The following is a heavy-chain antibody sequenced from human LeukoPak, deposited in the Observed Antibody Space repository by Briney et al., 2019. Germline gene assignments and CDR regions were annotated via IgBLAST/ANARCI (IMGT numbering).Heavy chain of an antibody. D-gene: IGHD3-3*01. Sequence: PGGSLRLSCVASGFIPDTYALTWVRQTPVKGLEWVASISGSGSRTYYADSVKGRSTISRDNSKNTLFLQIHSLRAEDTATYYCAKYPHFDYWSGYDYYMDVWGQGAAVTVSS. J-gene: IGHJ6*02. CDR1: GFIPDTYA. CDR3: AKYPHFDYWSGYDYYMDV. CDR2: ISGSGSRT. V-gene: IGHV3-23*01.